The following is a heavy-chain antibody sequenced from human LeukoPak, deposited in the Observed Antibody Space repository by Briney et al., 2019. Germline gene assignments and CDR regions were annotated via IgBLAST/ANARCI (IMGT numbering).Heavy chain of an antibody. Sequence: PSETLSLTCTVSGGSISSYYWNWIRQPPGKGLEWIGYIYYTGSTNYRPSLKRRVTISVDTSRNQFSLKLSSVTAAGTAVYYCGRTPQIRYIDWLPDNGNAFDIWGQGTMVTVSS. CDR1: GGSISSYY. CDR3: GRTPQIRYIDWLPDNGNAFDI. V-gene: IGHV4-59*08. J-gene: IGHJ3*02. D-gene: IGHD3-9*01. CDR2: IYYTGST.